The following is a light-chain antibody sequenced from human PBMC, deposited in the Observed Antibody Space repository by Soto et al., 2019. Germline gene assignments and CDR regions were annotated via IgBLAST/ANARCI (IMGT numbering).Light chain of an antibody. Sequence: EIVMTQSPLSLPVAPGEPASISCRSSQSLLYSNGKNYLDWYLQKPGQSPELLIYLGSNRSSGVPDRFSGSGSGTDFTLTISRVEAGDVGVYFCMQALQTPRTFGQGTKVEIK. CDR3: MQALQTPRT. V-gene: IGKV2-28*01. CDR2: LGS. CDR1: QSLLYSNGKNY. J-gene: IGKJ1*01.